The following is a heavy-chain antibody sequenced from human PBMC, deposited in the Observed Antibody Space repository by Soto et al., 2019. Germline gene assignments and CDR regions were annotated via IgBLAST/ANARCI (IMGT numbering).Heavy chain of an antibody. V-gene: IGHV3-23*01. D-gene: IGHD3-9*01. CDR3: ARDPSTGYADF. Sequence: TGGSLRLSCAASGFTFIDYALNWVRQAPGKGLEWVSTISAAGGDSTYYADSVQGRFTISRDNSKKTLYLQMNSLRAEDTAVYFCARDPSTGYADFWGQGTLVTVSS. J-gene: IGHJ4*02. CDR1: GFTFIDYA. CDR2: ISAAGGDST.